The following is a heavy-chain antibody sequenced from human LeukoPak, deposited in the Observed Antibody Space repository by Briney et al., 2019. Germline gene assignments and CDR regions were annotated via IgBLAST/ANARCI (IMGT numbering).Heavy chain of an antibody. CDR3: ARGRGIAVAGTGDYFDY. V-gene: IGHV1-2*02. D-gene: IGHD6-19*01. CDR2: INPNSGGT. J-gene: IGHJ4*02. Sequence: ASVKVSCKASGYTFTGYYMHWVRQAPGQGLEWMGWINPNSGGTNYAQKFQGRVTMTRDTSTSTVYMELSSLRSEDTALYYCARGRGIAVAGTGDYFDYWGQGTLVTVSS. CDR1: GYTFTGYY.